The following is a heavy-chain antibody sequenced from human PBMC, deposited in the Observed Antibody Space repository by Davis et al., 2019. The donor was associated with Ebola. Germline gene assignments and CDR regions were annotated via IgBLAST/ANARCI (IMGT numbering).Heavy chain of an antibody. Sequence: GESLKISCAVSGFTFSNYWMTWVRQAPGKGLEWVANIKQDGSENNYVDSVKGRFTISRDNAKNSLYLQMSSLRADDTAVYYCARDVGRDPIDYWGQGTLVTVSS. CDR3: ARDVGRDPIDY. V-gene: IGHV3-7*01. CDR2: IKQDGSEN. D-gene: IGHD5-24*01. CDR1: GFTFSNYW. J-gene: IGHJ4*02.